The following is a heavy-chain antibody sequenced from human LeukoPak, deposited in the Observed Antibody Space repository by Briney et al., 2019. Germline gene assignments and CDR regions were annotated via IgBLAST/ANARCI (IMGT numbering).Heavy chain of an antibody. V-gene: IGHV3-21*01. CDR3: ARYRYCSGGSCVFDY. D-gene: IGHD2-15*01. CDR2: ISSSSSYI. CDR1: GFTFSSYS. Sequence: GSLRLSCAASGFTFSSYSMNWVRQAPGKGLEWVSSISSSSSYIYYADSVKGRFTISRDNAKNSLYLQMNSLRAEDTAVYYCARYRYCSGGSCVFDYWGQGTLVTVSS. J-gene: IGHJ4*02.